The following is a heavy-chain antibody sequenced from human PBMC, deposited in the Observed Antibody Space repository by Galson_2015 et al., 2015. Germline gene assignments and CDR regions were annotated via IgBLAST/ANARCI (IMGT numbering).Heavy chain of an antibody. Sequence: SVKVSCKASGGTFSSYAISWVRQAPGQGLEWMGGIIPIFGTANYAQKFQGRVTMTRNTSISTAYMELSSLRSEDTAVYYCAILGASKAIKWEFFPGGYCFYFLGQGTKVPVSS. J-gene: IGHJ3*01. CDR2: IIPIFGTA. CDR3: AILGASKAIKWEFFPGGYCFYF. V-gene: IGHV1-69*05. CDR1: GGTFSSYA. D-gene: IGHD3-10*01.